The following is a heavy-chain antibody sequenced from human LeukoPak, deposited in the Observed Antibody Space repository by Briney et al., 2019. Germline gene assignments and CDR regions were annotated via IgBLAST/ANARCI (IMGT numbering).Heavy chain of an antibody. D-gene: IGHD3-10*01. Sequence: SVKVSCKASGGTFSSYAISWVRQAPGQGLEWMGGIIPIFGTANYAQKFQGRVTITEDESTSTAYMELSSLRSEDTAVYYCARVPWFGELLYHFDYWGQGTLVTVSS. J-gene: IGHJ4*02. CDR1: GGTFSSYA. V-gene: IGHV1-69*13. CDR3: ARVPWFGELLYHFDY. CDR2: IIPIFGTA.